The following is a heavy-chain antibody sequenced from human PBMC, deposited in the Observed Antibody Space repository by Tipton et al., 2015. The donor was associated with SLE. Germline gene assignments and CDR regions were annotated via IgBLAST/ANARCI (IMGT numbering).Heavy chain of an antibody. CDR1: GFTFSSYG. D-gene: IGHD4-11*01. V-gene: IGHV3-33*01. Sequence: SLRLSCAASGFTFSSYGMHWVRQAPGKGLEWVAVIWHDGSNKYYADSVKGRFTISRDNSKNTLYLQMNSLRAEDTAVYYCARDLNYSNFLGYYYMDVWGKGTTVTVSS. CDR3: ARDLNYSNFLGYYYMDV. CDR2: IWHDGSNK. J-gene: IGHJ6*03.